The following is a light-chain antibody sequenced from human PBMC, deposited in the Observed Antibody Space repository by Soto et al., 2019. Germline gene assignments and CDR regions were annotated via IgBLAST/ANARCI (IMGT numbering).Light chain of an antibody. CDR3: CSYAGDYTIG. V-gene: IGLV2-11*01. Sequence: QSALTQPRSVSGSPGQSVTISCTGTSSDVGDYSYVSWYQQHPGKAPKLMIFDVSKRPSGVPDRFSGSKSGNTASLTISGLQAEDEADYYCCSYAGDYTIGFGTGTQLAVL. J-gene: IGLJ1*01. CDR2: DVS. CDR1: SSDVGDYSY.